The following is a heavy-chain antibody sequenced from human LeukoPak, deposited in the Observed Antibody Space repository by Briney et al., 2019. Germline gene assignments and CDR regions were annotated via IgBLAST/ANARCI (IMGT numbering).Heavy chain of an antibody. CDR1: GFTFSSYG. V-gene: IGHV3-23*01. D-gene: IGHD6-19*01. Sequence: GGSLRLSCAASGFTFSSYGMSWVRQAPGKGLEWVSAISGSGGSTYYADSVKGRFTISRDNSKNTLYLQMNSLRAEDTAVYYCAKDDDSSGWYFAYWGQGTLVTVSS. J-gene: IGHJ4*02. CDR3: AKDDDSSGWYFAY. CDR2: ISGSGGST.